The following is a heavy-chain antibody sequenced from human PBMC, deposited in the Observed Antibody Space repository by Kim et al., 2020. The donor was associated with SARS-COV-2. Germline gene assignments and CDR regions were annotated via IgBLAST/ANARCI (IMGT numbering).Heavy chain of an antibody. CDR3: ARHNSGPPLYYYDL. CDR1: GGSISNANHY. V-gene: IGHV4-39*01. D-gene: IGHD3-10*01. CDR2: IYYSGNT. J-gene: IGHJ5*02. Sequence: SETLSLTCAVSGGSISNANHYWGWIRQPPGRGLEWIGNIYYSGNTYYTPSLKSRVDISVDTSKNQFSLRLDSVTATDTAVYYCARHNSGPPLYYYDLWGQGILVTVSS.